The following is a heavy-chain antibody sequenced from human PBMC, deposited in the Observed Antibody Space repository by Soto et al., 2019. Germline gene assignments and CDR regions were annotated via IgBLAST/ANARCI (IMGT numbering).Heavy chain of an antibody. CDR1: GYTFTSYG. CDR2: ISANNGNT. CDR3: ARGNGGAGSDYGMDV. J-gene: IGHJ6*02. Sequence: ASVKVSCKASGYTFTSYGISWVRQAPGQGLEWMGWISANNGNTNYAQKLQGRVTITADESTSTAYMELSSLRSEDTAVYYCARGNGGAGSDYGMDVWGQGTTVTVSS. V-gene: IGHV1-18*01. D-gene: IGHD2-15*01.